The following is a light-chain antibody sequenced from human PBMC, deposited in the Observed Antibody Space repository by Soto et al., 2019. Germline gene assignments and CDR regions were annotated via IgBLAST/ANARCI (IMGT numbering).Light chain of an antibody. CDR1: SSNIGSNT. J-gene: IGLJ1*01. CDR2: SYN. Sequence: QSVLTQPPSASGTPGQRVTISCSGSSSNIGSNTVNWYQQLPGTAPKLLIYSYNQRPSGVPDRFSGSKSVTSASLAISGLQSEDGADYYCAAWDDSLNGYVFGPGTKLTVL. CDR3: AAWDDSLNGYV. V-gene: IGLV1-44*01.